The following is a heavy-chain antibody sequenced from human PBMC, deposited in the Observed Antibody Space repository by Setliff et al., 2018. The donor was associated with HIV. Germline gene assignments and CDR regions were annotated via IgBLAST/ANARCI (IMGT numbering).Heavy chain of an antibody. Sequence: PGGSLRLSCAASGFTFGSYPMHWVRQAPGKGLEWVSAISGSGGSTDHADSVKGRFTISRDNSKNTVYLQMTSLRAEDTAVYYCARSPGMFDYWGQGTPVTVSS. J-gene: IGHJ4*02. CDR2: ISGSGGST. CDR1: GFTFGSYP. D-gene: IGHD1-1*01. V-gene: IGHV3-23*01. CDR3: ARSPGMFDY.